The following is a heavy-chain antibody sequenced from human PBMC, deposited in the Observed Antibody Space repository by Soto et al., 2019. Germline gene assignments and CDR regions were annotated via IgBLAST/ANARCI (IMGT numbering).Heavy chain of an antibody. CDR3: ARARQRDTGRGLDV. J-gene: IGHJ6*02. V-gene: IGHV4-59*01. CDR1: GDSINNYF. CDR2: ISYSGST. D-gene: IGHD1-26*01. Sequence: QVQLQESGPGLVKPSETMSLTCTISGDSINNYFWNWIRQTPGKGLERLGYISYSGSTSYNPSLQSRVTISSDTSKKHFTLKQTAVTASATAVYYCARARQRDTGRGLDVWSQETTGTVSS.